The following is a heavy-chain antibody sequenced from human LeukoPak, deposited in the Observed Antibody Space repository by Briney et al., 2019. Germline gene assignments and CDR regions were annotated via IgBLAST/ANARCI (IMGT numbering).Heavy chain of an antibody. D-gene: IGHD3-3*01. J-gene: IGHJ4*02. CDR2: INPNSGGT. CDR3: ARVSIFGVVIIGYFDY. Sequence: ASVKVSCKASGYTFTGYYMHWVRQAPGQGLEWMGWINPNSGGTNYAQKFQGRVTMIRDTSISTAHMELSRLRSDDTAVYYCARVSIFGVVIIGYFDYWGQGTLVTVSS. CDR1: GYTFTGYY. V-gene: IGHV1-2*02.